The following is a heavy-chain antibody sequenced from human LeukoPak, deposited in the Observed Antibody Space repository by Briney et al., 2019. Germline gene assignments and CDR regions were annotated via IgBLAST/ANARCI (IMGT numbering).Heavy chain of an antibody. CDR2: IYPGDSDT. V-gene: IGHV5-51*01. CDR1: GYSFTSYW. D-gene: IGHD2-21*02. CDR3: AALGVVTAMGTTTYYYYGMDV. J-gene: IGHJ6*02. Sequence: KPGESLKISCKGSGYSFTSYWIGWVRQMPGKGLEWMGIIYPGDSDTRYSPSFQGQVTISADKSISTAYLQWSSLKASDTAMYYCAALGVVTAMGTTTYYYYGMDVWGQGTTVTVSS.